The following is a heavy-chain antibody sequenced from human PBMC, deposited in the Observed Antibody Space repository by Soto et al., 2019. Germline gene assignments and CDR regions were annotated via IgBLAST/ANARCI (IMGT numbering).Heavy chain of an antibody. CDR1: GFSLSTSGVG. CDR2: IYWDDDK. J-gene: IGHJ4*02. V-gene: IGHV2-5*02. Sequence: QITLKESGPTLVKPTQTLTLTCTFSGFSLSTSGVGVGWIRQPPGKALEWLALIYWDDDKRYSPSLKSRLTITRDTSKNQVILTMTNMDPVDTATYYCAHRGSATHIDYWGQGTLVNVSS. CDR3: AHRGSATHIDY.